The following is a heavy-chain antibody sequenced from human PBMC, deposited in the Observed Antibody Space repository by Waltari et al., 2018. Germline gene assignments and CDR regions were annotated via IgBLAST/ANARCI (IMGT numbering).Heavy chain of an antibody. J-gene: IGHJ4*02. CDR2: ISGGSSYT. D-gene: IGHD3-16*01. V-gene: IGHV3-21*02. CDR1: GFTFSSYT. CDR3: AREWGVMIGTAAYYLDH. Sequence: EVQLVGSGGGLVKPGGSLRLSCAASGFTFSSYTMTWVRQAPGKGVEGGSCISGGSSYTYYADSVKGRFTISRDNVKNSLYLQMNSLRVEDTAVYYCAREWGVMIGTAAYYLDHWTQGTLVTVSS.